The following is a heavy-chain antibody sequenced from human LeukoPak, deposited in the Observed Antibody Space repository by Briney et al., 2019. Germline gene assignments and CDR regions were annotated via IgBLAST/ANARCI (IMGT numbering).Heavy chain of an antibody. CDR3: ARGVGYCSGGSCFNWFDP. D-gene: IGHD2-15*01. Sequence: GSVKVSCKASGYTFTSYGISWVRQAPGQGLEWMGWISAYNGNTNYAQKLQGRVTMTTDTSTGTAYMELRSLRSDDTAVYYCARGVGYCSGGSCFNWFDPWGQGTLVTVSS. CDR1: GYTFTSYG. J-gene: IGHJ5*02. V-gene: IGHV1-18*04. CDR2: ISAYNGNT.